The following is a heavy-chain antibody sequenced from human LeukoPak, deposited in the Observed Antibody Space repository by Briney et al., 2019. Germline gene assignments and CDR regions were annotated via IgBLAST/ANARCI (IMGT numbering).Heavy chain of an antibody. V-gene: IGHV4-34*01. D-gene: IGHD2-21*01. Sequence: PSETLSLTCAVYGGSFSGYYWSWIRQPPGKGLEWIGEINHSGSTSCNPSLKSRVTISVDTSKNQFSLKLSSVTAADTAVYYCVRAGGAYCGGDCFEHWGLGTLATVSS. J-gene: IGHJ4*02. CDR2: INHSGST. CDR1: GGSFSGYY. CDR3: VRAGGAYCGGDCFEH.